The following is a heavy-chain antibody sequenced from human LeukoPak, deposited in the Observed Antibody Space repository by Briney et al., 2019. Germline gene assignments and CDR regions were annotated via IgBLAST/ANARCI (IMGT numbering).Heavy chain of an antibody. D-gene: IGHD3-16*02. J-gene: IGHJ4*02. V-gene: IGHV1-8*01. CDR3: ATEGPYDYVWGSYRSWFDY. CDR1: GYTFTSYD. Sequence: ASVKVSCKASGYTFTSYDINWVRQATGQGLEWMGWMNPNSGNTGYAQKFQGRVTMTRNTSISTAYMELSSLRSEDTAVYYCATEGPYDYVWGSYRSWFDYWGQGTLVTVSS. CDR2: MNPNSGNT.